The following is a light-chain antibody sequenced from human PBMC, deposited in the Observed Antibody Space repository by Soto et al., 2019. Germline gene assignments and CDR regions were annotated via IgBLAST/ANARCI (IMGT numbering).Light chain of an antibody. CDR1: SSDVGGYNY. J-gene: IGLJ3*02. CDR2: EVT. Sequence: QSALTQPPSASGSPGQSVTISCTGTSSDVGGYNYVSWYQQYPGRAPKLMIYEVTKRPSGVPDRFSGSKSGNTASLTVSGRQAEDEGEYYCSSYAASNNFYFVFGGGTQLTVL. CDR3: SSYAASNNFYFV. V-gene: IGLV2-8*01.